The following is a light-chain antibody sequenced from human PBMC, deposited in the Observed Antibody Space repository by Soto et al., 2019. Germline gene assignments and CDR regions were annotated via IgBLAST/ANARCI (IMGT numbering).Light chain of an antibody. V-gene: IGLV2-14*03. CDR1: SSDVGAYNY. Sequence: QSALTQPASVSESPGQSITISCTGTSSDVGAYNYVSWYQQHPGKAPKLMIYDVSNRPSGVSNRFSGSKSGNTASLIISGLQAEYEADYYCTSYRCSSSLEVVGGGTKVTVL. J-gene: IGLJ2*01. CDR3: TSYRCSSSLEV. CDR2: DVS.